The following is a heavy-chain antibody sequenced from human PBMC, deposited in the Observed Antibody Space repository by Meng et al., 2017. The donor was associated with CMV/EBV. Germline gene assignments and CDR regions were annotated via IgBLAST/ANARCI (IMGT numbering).Heavy chain of an antibody. J-gene: IGHJ4*02. CDR1: GFSLSTSGVG. V-gene: IGHV2-5*02. Sequence: QHPLKEFGPTLVKPPQTLTLTCTFSGFSLSTSGVGVGWIRQPPGKALEWLALIYWDDDKRYSPSLKSRLTITKDTSKNQVVLTMTNMDPVDTATYYCARLYDSSGYYLGYFDYWGQGTLVTVSS. CDR2: IYWDDDK. CDR3: ARLYDSSGYYLGYFDY. D-gene: IGHD3-22*01.